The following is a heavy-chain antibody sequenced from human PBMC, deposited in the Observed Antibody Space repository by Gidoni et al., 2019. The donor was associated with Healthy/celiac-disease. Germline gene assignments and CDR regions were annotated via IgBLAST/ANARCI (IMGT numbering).Heavy chain of an antibody. CDR1: GGSLSSYY. D-gene: IGHD1-26*01. CDR2: IYYSGST. Sequence: QVQLQESGPGLVKPSETLSLTCTVSGGSLSSYYWRWIRHPPGKGLEWIGYIYYSGSTNYNPSLKSRVTISVDTSKNQFSLKLSSVTAADTAVYYCARAPTSHIVGATTTDYYYYGMDVWGQGTTVTVSS. V-gene: IGHV4-59*01. J-gene: IGHJ6*02. CDR3: ARAPTSHIVGATTTDYYYYGMDV.